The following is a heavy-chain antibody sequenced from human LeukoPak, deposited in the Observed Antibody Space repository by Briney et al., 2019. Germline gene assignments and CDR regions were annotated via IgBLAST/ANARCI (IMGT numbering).Heavy chain of an antibody. Sequence: KTSETLSLTCTVSGGSISSGSFYWSWIRQSAGKGLEWLGRLYNTGETNYNPSLRSRLTMSLDTSKNQFSLKLTSVTAADTAIYYCVRYRGVGRGFDPWGQGTLVTVSS. CDR3: VRYRGVGRGFDP. J-gene: IGHJ5*02. V-gene: IGHV4-61*02. D-gene: IGHD3-10*01. CDR2: LYNTGET. CDR1: GGSISSGSFY.